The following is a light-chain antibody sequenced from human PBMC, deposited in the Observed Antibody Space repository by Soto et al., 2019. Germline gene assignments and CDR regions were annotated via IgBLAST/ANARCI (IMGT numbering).Light chain of an antibody. Sequence: SVLAQPPSVSGAPGQRVTISCTGSSSNIGAGYDVHWYQQLPGTAPKLLIYGNSNRPSGVPDRFSGSKSGTSASLAITGLQAEDEADYYCQSYDGSLSGSYVFGTGTKVTVL. CDR1: SSNIGAGYD. J-gene: IGLJ1*01. CDR3: QSYDGSLSGSYV. CDR2: GNS. V-gene: IGLV1-40*01.